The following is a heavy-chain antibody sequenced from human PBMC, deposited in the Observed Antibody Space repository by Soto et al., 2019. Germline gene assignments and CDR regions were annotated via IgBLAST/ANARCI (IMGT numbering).Heavy chain of an antibody. J-gene: IGHJ4*02. V-gene: IGHV3-30*18. Sequence: QVQLVESGGGAVQPGRSLRLSCAASGFTCSNYGMHWVRQAPGKGLEWVAVISDDGRNKYYVDSVKGRFTISRDNSKNTLYLQMNSLRGEDTAVFYCAKDLNAFWSGLDYWGQGTLVTVSS. D-gene: IGHD3-3*01. CDR2: ISDDGRNK. CDR3: AKDLNAFWSGLDY. CDR1: GFTCSNYG.